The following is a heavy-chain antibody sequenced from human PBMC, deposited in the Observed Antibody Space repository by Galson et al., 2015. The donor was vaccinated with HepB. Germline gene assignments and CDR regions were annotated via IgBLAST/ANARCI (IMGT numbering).Heavy chain of an antibody. D-gene: IGHD2-2*01. V-gene: IGHV3-7*01. CDR3: ARDVFILSSGSTSWDSSGQEVFDI. CDR1: GFTFSRYW. CDR2: INQDGSEK. Sequence: SLRLSCAASGFTFSRYWMSWVRQAPGKGPEWVANINQDGSEKNYVDSVKGRFTISRDSAKNSLYLQMNSLRGEDTAVYYCARDVFILSSGSTSWDSSGQEVFDIWGQGTTVTVSS. J-gene: IGHJ3*02.